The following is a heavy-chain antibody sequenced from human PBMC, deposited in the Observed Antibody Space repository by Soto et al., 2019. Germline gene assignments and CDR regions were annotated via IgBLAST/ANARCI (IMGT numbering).Heavy chain of an antibody. CDR2: IIPILGIA. CDR1: GGTFSSYT. D-gene: IGHD6-19*01. V-gene: IGHV1-69*02. J-gene: IGHJ6*03. CDR3: ARVPRRGAYSSGSYYYMDV. Sequence: QVQLVQSGAEVKKPGSSVKVSCKASGGTFSSYTISWVRQAPGQGLEWMGRIIPILGIANYAQKFQGRVTITAENSTSTAYMELSRLRSEDTAVYYCARVPRRGAYSSGSYYYMDVWGKGTTVTVSS.